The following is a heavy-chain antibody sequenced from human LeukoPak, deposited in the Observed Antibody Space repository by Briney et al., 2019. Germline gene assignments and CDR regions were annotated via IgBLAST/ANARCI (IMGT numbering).Heavy chain of an antibody. J-gene: IGHJ4*02. CDR3: ATRKLGNDY. CDR1: GGSVSNYY. CDR2: IYYTET. Sequence: SETLSLTCTVSGGSVSNYYWSWIRQSPGKGLEWIGYIYYTETSYNSSLKSRVTISADTSKNQFSLKLYSVTAADTAVYYCATRKLGNDYWGQGTLVTVSS. D-gene: IGHD7-27*01. V-gene: IGHV4-59*02.